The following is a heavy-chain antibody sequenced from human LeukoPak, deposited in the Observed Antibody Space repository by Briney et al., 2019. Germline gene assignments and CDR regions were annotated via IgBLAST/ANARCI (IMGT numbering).Heavy chain of an antibody. J-gene: IGHJ4*02. Sequence: ASVKVSCKASGYTFTGYYTHWVRQAPGQGLEWMGWINPNSGGTNYAQKFQGRVTMTRDTSISTAYMELSRLRSDDTAVYYCARDSSMAAGTDFDYWGQGTLVTVSS. CDR1: GYTFTGYY. V-gene: IGHV1-2*02. CDR3: ARDSSMAAGTDFDY. CDR2: INPNSGGT. D-gene: IGHD6-13*01.